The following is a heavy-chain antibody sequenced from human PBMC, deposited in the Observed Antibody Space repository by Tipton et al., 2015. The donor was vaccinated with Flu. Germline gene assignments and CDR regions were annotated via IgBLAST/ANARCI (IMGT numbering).Heavy chain of an antibody. Sequence: SLRLSCAASGFTFSRYAMSWVRQAPGKGLEWVSGISDGGGRTYYTDSVKGRFSIARDNSKDTLYLQMNSLRAEDTAIYYCARRDYSNYVSDPKNWFDPWGQGILVTVSS. CDR1: GFTFSRYA. V-gene: IGHV3-23*01. CDR3: ARRDYSNYVSDPKNWFDP. CDR2: ISDGGGRT. D-gene: IGHD4-11*01. J-gene: IGHJ5*02.